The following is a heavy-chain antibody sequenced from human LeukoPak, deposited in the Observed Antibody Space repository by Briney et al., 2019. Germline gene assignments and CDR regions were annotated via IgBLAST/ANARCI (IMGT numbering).Heavy chain of an antibody. V-gene: IGHV4-39*01. CDR3: ASQVDSPPKYFQH. J-gene: IGHJ1*01. CDR1: GGSISSYY. CDR2: IYYSGST. D-gene: IGHD2-15*01. Sequence: SETLSLTCTVSGGSISSYYWGWIRQPPGKGLEWIGSIYYSGSTYYNPSLKSRVTISVDTSKNQFSLKLSSVTAADTAVYYCASQVDSPPKYFQHWGQGTLVTVSS.